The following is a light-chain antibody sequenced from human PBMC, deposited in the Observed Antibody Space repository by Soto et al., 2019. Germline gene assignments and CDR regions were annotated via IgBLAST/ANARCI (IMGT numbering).Light chain of an antibody. J-gene: IGKJ5*01. CDR3: QQYGDSAIT. CDR2: GAS. Sequence: ENVLTQSPGTLSLSPGERATISCRASQSVSLNYLAWYQQRPGQAPRLLIYGASSRATGIPDRLSGSGSGTDLTLTISRLEPEDFAVYYCQQYGDSAITFGQGTRREIK. CDR1: QSVSLNY. V-gene: IGKV3-20*01.